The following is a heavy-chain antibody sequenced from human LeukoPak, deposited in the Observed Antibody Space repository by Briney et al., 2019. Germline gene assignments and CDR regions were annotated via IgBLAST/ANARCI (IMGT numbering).Heavy chain of an antibody. V-gene: IGHV3-72*01. D-gene: IGHD3-22*01. J-gene: IGHJ4*02. CDR1: GFTFSSYG. CDR2: TRNKANSYTT. CDR3: ARGDYYDAANFDY. Sequence: GGSLRLPCAASGFTFSSYGMHWVRQAPGKGLEWVGRTRNKANSYTTEYAASVKGRFTISRDDSKNSLYLQMNSLKTEDTAVYYCARGDYYDAANFDYWGQGTLVTVSS.